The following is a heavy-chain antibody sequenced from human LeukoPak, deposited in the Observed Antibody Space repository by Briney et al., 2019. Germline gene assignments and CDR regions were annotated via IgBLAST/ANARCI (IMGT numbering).Heavy chain of an antibody. CDR3: ARGLDSSGSYRPYDAFDI. V-gene: IGHV1-8*01. CDR2: MNPNSGAT. CDR1: GYTFTSYD. Sequence: ASVKVSCKASGYTFTSYDFNWLRQATGQGPEWMGWMNPNSGATGYAQKFQGRVTMTRNTPISTAYMELSSLRSEDTAVYYCARGLDSSGSYRPYDAFDIWGQGTMVTVSS. D-gene: IGHD3-22*01. J-gene: IGHJ3*02.